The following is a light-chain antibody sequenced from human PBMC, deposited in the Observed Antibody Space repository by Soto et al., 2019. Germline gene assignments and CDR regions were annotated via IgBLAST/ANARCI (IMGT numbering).Light chain of an antibody. CDR3: YHYDSSPPYT. Sequence: EIVLTQSPATLSLSPGERATLSCRASRSFASSYLAWYQQKPGQAPRLLIYAASSRATGIPDRFIGSGSGTDFTLTISRLEPDDSAVYYCYHYDSSPPYTFGQGTKLEIK. V-gene: IGKV3-20*01. CDR2: AAS. CDR1: RSFASSY. J-gene: IGKJ2*01.